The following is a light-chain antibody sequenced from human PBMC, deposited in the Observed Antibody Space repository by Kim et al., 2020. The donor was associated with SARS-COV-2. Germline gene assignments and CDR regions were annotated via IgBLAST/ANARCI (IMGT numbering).Light chain of an antibody. J-gene: IGKJ3*01. Sequence: EIVMTQSPATLSVSPGETATLSCRASQSVSSNLAWYQQKPGQAPRLLIYAGATRATGIPATFSGSGSGADVTLTISSLQSEDFAIYYCQQYNNWPLTFGPGTKVDIK. CDR2: AGA. V-gene: IGKV3-15*01. CDR1: QSVSSN. CDR3: QQYNNWPLT.